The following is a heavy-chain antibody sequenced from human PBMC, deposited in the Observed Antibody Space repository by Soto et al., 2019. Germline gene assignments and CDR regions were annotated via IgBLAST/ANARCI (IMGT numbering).Heavy chain of an antibody. V-gene: IGHV1-2*06. D-gene: IGHD3-10*01. J-gene: IGHJ6*02. CDR3: ASRGSGTANYYYYGMDV. Sequence: ASVKVSCKASGYTFTGYYMHWVRQAPGQGLEWMGRINPNSGGTNYAQKFQGRVTMTRDTSISTAYMELSRLRSDDTAVYYCASRGSGTANYYYYGMDVWGQGTTVTVSS. CDR1: GYTFTGYY. CDR2: INPNSGGT.